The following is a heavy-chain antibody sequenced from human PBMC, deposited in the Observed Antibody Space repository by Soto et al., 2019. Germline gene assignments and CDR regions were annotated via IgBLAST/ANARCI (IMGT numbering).Heavy chain of an antibody. D-gene: IGHD1-26*01. V-gene: IGHV3-30-3*01. J-gene: IGHJ6*02. CDR2: ISYDGSNK. Sequence: QVQLVESGGGVVQPGRSLRLSCAASGFTFSSYAMHWVRQAPGKGLEWVAVISYDGSNKYYADSVKGRFTISRDNSKNTLYLQMNSLRAEDTAVYYCARDGRSYYYGMDVWGQGTTVTVSS. CDR1: GFTFSSYA. CDR3: ARDGRSYYYGMDV.